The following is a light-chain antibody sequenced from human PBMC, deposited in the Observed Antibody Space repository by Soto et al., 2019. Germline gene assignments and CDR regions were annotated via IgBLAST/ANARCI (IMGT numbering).Light chain of an antibody. Sequence: QSALTQPRSVSGSPGQSVTISCTGTSSDVGGYDSWYQQHPGKAPKVMIYEVSKRPSGVPDRFSGSKSGNTASLSISGLQAEDEADYHCSSYADNYNLIFGGGTKVTVL. J-gene: IGLJ2*01. CDR2: EVS. CDR1: SSDVGGYDS. V-gene: IGLV2-11*01. CDR3: SSYADNYNLI.